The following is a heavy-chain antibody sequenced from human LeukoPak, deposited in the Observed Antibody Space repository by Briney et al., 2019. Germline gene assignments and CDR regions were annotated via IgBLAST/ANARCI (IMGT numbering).Heavy chain of an antibody. V-gene: IGHV3-33*01. Sequence: PGRSLRLSCAASGFTFSSYGMHWVRQAPGKGLEWVAVIWYDGSNKYYADSVKGRFTISRDNSKNTLYLRMNSLRAEDTAVYYCAREIQLWSYYFDYWGQGTLVTVSS. J-gene: IGHJ4*02. CDR1: GFTFSSYG. D-gene: IGHD5-18*01. CDR2: IWYDGSNK. CDR3: AREIQLWSYYFDY.